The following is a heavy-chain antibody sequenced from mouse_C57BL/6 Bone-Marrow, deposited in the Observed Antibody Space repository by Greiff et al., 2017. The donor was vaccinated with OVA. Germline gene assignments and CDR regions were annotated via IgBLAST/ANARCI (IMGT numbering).Heavy chain of an antibody. Sequence: QVQLQQSGAELARPGASVKLSCKASGYTFTSYGISWVKQRPGQGLEWIGEIYPRSGNTYYNEKFKGKATLTADKSSSTAYMELSSLTSEDSAVEFCAREGVYYGNYGGQGTLLTVSA. CDR3: AREGVYYGNY. CDR2: IYPRSGNT. CDR1: GYTFTSYG. D-gene: IGHD2-1*01. V-gene: IGHV1-81*01. J-gene: IGHJ3*01.